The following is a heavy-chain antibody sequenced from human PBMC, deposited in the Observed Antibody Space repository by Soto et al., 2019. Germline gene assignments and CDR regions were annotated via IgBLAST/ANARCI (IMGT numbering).Heavy chain of an antibody. Sequence: QVQLVQSGAEVKKPGASVKVSCKASGDTFTDYYIHWVRQAPGQGLEWMGTVNPSGGHTTYAQHFLGRMNMTRDTSTNTLYMELTSLTSEDTAVYYCARGGHVVVVTAALDYWGQGTLVTVSS. D-gene: IGHD2-21*02. CDR2: VNPSGGHT. CDR1: GDTFTDYY. CDR3: ARGGHVVVVTAALDY. V-gene: IGHV1-46*01. J-gene: IGHJ4*02.